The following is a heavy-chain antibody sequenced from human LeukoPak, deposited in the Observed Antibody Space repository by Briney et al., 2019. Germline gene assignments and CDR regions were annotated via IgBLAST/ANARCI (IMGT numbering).Heavy chain of an antibody. V-gene: IGHV3-30*02. CDR1: GFTFSTYG. J-gene: IGHJ4*02. D-gene: IGHD3-9*01. Sequence: GGSLRLSCGASGFTFSTYGMHWVRQAPGKGLEWVAFIRSDGTEKYYVDSVKGRFTISRDNSKNTLYLQMNSLRPEDTALYFCAKDGDTGDYSYFDYWGQGTLVTVSS. CDR2: IRSDGTEK. CDR3: AKDGDTGDYSYFDY.